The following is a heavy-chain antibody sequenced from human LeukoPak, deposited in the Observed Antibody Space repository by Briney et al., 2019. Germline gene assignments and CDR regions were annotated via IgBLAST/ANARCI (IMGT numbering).Heavy chain of an antibody. J-gene: IGHJ3*02. CDR3: ARELIGRGGYQYAYDI. D-gene: IGHD5-24*01. Sequence: PSETLSLTCTVSGGSISSHHWTWIRQPPGKGLEWIGYIYSTGSTNYNPSLKSRVTISLDTSKNQFSLKLFSVTAADTAVYYCARELIGRGGYQYAYDIWGQGTMVTVSS. CDR2: IYSTGST. V-gene: IGHV4-59*11. CDR1: GGSISSHH.